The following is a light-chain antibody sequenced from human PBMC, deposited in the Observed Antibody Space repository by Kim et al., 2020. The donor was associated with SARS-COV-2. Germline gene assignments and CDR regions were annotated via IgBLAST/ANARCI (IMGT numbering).Light chain of an antibody. CDR3: LQDRDYPYT. CDR2: ATS. V-gene: IGKV1-6*01. J-gene: IGKJ2*01. Sequence: AIQMTQSPSSLSASVGDRVTITCRASHDIGNDLGWYQQEPGKAPKLLIYATSTLQSGVPSRLTGSGSGTDFTLTITNLQPEDFGTYYCLQDRDYPYTFGQGTKLEI. CDR1: HDIGND.